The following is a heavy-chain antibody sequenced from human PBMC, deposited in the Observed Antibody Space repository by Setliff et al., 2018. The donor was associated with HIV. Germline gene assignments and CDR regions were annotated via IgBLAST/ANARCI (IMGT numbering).Heavy chain of an antibody. Sequence: PSETLSLTCNVSGDSIRSYYWSWIRQSAGQGLDWIGHININGKTSFNPSLKSRVTMSIDKPKSRFSLQVKSMTAADSAVYYCARERRWLEEYYFYMDVWGNGTTVTVSS. J-gene: IGHJ6*03. D-gene: IGHD3-10*01. V-gene: IGHV4-4*07. CDR1: GDSIRSYY. CDR3: ARERRWLEEYYFYMDV. CDR2: ININGKT.